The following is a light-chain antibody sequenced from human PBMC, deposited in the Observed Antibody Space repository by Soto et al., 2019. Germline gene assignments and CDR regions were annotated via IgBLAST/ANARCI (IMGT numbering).Light chain of an antibody. CDR2: GAS. J-gene: IGKJ1*01. CDR1: QTVSTN. V-gene: IGKV3-15*01. Sequence: EIVMTQSPDTLSVSPGDRATLSCRASQTVSTNLAWYQQKPGQAPRLLIYGASTRATGVPDRFSGSGYRTEFTRTISSLQSEEFAVYYCQQYNSCPPLTVGEGTRVEIK. CDR3: QQYNSCPPLT.